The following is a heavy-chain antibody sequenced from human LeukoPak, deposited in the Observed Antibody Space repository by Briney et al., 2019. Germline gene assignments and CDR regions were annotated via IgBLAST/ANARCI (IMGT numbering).Heavy chain of an antibody. D-gene: IGHD2-21*02. Sequence: GGSLRLSCAAAGFTFSSYSMSWVRQAPGKGLEWVSLINGRGGSTYYADSVRGRFTISRDNSKNTLYLQMNSLRAEDTAVYYCAREPQHCGADCFSLLDCWGQGTLVTVSS. J-gene: IGHJ4*02. CDR1: GFTFSSYS. CDR2: INGRGGST. CDR3: AREPQHCGADCFSLLDC. V-gene: IGHV3-23*01.